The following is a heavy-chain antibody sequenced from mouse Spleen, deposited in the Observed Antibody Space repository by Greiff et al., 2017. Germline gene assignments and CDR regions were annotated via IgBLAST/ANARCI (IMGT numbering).Heavy chain of an antibody. CDR1: GYTFTSYW. V-gene: IGHV1-52*01. Sequence: QVHVKQPGAELVRPGSSVKLSCKASGYTFTSYWMHWVKQRPIQGLEWIGNIDPSDSETHYNQKFKDKATLTVDKSSSTAYMQLSSLTSEDSAVYYCARGDQGRFAYWGQGTLVTVSA. CDR2: IDPSDSET. CDR3: ARGDQGRFAY. D-gene: IGHD3-3*01. J-gene: IGHJ3*01.